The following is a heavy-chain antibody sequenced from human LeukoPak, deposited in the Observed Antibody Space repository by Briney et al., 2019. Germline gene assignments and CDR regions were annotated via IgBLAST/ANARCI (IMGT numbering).Heavy chain of an antibody. J-gene: IGHJ6*02. CDR1: GFTFSSYS. D-gene: IGHD2-2*01. Sequence: GGSLRLSCAASGFTFSSYSMNWVRQAPGKGLVWVSRINSEGSSTSYADSVKGRFTISRDNSKNTLYLQMNSLRAEDTAVYYCAKTRADAYYYYYGMDVWGQGTTVTVSS. CDR2: INSEGSST. V-gene: IGHV3-74*01. CDR3: AKTRADAYYYYYGMDV.